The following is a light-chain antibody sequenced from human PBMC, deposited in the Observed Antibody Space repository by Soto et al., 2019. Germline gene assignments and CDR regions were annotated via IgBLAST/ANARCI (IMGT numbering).Light chain of an antibody. V-gene: IGLV2-8*01. CDR2: EVS. J-gene: IGLJ2*01. CDR1: SRDVGGYNY. Sequence: QSVLTQPPSASGSPGQSVTISCTGTSRDVGGYNYVSWYQQHPGKAPKLMIYEVSRRPSGVPDRFSGSKSGNTASLTVSGLQAEDEADYYCSSYGGANTFLIFGGGTKLTVL. CDR3: SSYGGANTFLI.